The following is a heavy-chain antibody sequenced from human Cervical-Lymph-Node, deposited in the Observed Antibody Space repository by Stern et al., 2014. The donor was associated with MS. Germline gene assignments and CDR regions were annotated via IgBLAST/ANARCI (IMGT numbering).Heavy chain of an antibody. D-gene: IGHD3-10*01. J-gene: IGHJ6*02. Sequence: QVQLEESGPRLVKPSETVSLTCTVPGDSISSYYWTWIRQPPGQGLEWIGHIYYTGSNNQNPSLKSRVTISLTPPKTLFFLNLISVTAADTAVYYCARLLPALWFGHFRGLDVWGQGITVTVSS. CDR2: IYYTGSN. CDR1: GDSISSYY. CDR3: ARLLPALWFGHFRGLDV. V-gene: IGHV4-59*08.